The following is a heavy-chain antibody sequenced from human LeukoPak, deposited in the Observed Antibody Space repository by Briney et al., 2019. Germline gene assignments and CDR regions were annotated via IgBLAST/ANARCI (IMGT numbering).Heavy chain of an antibody. J-gene: IGHJ4*02. D-gene: IGHD6-19*01. CDR2: ISGGGGST. CDR1: GFTFSSYA. Sequence: GGSLRLSCAASGFTFSSYAMSWVRQAPGKGLEWVSAISGGGGSTNYADSVKGRFTISRDSSKNTLYLQMNTLSAEDTAVYYCAKDIAVAGTYVFDYWGQGTLVTVSS. CDR3: AKDIAVAGTYVFDY. V-gene: IGHV3-23*01.